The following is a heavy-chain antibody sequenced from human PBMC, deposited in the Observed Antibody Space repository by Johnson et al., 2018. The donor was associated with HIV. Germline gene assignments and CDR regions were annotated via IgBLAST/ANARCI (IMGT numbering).Heavy chain of an antibody. CDR3: ARVSSSTIAVTGNAFDI. V-gene: IGHV3-30*04. J-gene: IGHJ3*02. CDR2: ISYDGTNK. D-gene: IGHD6-19*01. Sequence: QVQLVESGGGVVQPGRSLRLSCAASGFTFSSYAMHWVRQAPGKGLEWVAVISYDGTNKYYAESVKGRFTISRENSRSTLYLQMNSRRVEDTAVYYCARVSSSTIAVTGNAFDIWGQGTMVTVSS. CDR1: GFTFSSYA.